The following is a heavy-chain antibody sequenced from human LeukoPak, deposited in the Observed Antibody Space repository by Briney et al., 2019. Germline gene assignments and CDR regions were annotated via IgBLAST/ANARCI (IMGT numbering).Heavy chain of an antibody. CDR2: IYYSGST. D-gene: IGHD2-15*01. Sequence: SQTLSLTCTVSGGSISSGGYYWSWIRQHPGKGLEWIGYIYYSGSTYYNPSLKSRVTISVDTSKNQFSLKLSSVTAADTAVYYCARDRVVVDAFDIWGQGTMVTVSS. CDR1: GGSISSGGYY. J-gene: IGHJ3*02. CDR3: ARDRVVVDAFDI. V-gene: IGHV4-31*03.